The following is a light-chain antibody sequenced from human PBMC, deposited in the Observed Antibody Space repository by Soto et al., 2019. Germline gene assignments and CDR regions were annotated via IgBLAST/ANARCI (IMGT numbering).Light chain of an antibody. CDR3: QQYNYWPRT. CDR1: QSFSSN. V-gene: IGKV3-15*01. Sequence: EIVMTQSPATLSVSPGERATLSCRASQSFSSNLAWYQQRPGQAPRLLIYGASTRVTGIPARFSGSGSGTEFTLTISSLQSEDFAIYYCQQYNYWPRTFGQGTKVEIK. CDR2: GAS. J-gene: IGKJ1*01.